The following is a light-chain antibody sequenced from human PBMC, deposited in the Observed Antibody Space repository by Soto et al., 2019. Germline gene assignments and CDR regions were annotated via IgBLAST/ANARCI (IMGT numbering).Light chain of an antibody. CDR1: QSVSSTY. CDR3: QQYSSSSPKIT. V-gene: IGKV3-20*01. Sequence: IVLTQSPGTLSLSPGERATLSCRASQSVSSTYLAWYQQKPGQAPSLLIYGASSRATGIPDRFSGSGCVTDFTRTISRLEPEESAGYHCQQYSSSSPKITFGQGTRLEIK. J-gene: IGKJ5*01. CDR2: GAS.